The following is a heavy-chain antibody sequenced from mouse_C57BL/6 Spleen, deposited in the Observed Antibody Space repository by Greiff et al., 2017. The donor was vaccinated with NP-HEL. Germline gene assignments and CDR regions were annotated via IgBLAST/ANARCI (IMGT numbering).Heavy chain of an antibody. CDR2: IYPGDGDT. J-gene: IGHJ4*01. V-gene: IGHV1-80*01. CDR1: GYAFSSYW. Sequence: VQLQQSGAELVKPGASVKISCKASGYAFSSYWMNWVKQRPGKGLEWIGQIYPGDGDTNYNGKFKGKATLTADKSSSPAYMQLSSLTSEDSAVYFCARSGGYDFYAMDYWGQGTSVTVSS. D-gene: IGHD2-2*01. CDR3: ARSGGYDFYAMDY.